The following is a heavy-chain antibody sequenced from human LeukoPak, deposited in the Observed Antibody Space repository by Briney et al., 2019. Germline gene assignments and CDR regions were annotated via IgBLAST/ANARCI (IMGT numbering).Heavy chain of an antibody. J-gene: IGHJ3*02. D-gene: IGHD3-3*01. CDR3: ARDAGLGVVIIPPGAFDI. Sequence: SETLSLTCTVSGGSISSSSYYWGWIRQPPGKGLEWIGSIYYSGSTYYNPSLKSRVTISVDTSKNQFSLKLSSVTAADTAVYYCARDAGLGVVIIPPGAFDIWGQGTMVTVSS. CDR2: IYYSGST. CDR1: GGSISSSSYY. V-gene: IGHV4-39*02.